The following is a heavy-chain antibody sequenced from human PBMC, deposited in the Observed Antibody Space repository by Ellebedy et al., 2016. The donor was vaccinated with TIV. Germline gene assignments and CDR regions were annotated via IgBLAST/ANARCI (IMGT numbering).Heavy chain of an antibody. D-gene: IGHD3-9*01. V-gene: IGHV4-34*01. CDR1: GGSFSGYY. CDR2: INHSGST. Sequence: GSLRLSCAVYGGSFSGYYWSWIRQPPGKGLEWIGEINHSGSTNYNPSLKSRVTISVDTSKNQFSLKLSSVTAADTAVYYCARGRGGYDILTGYYSDYWGQGTLVTVSS. J-gene: IGHJ4*02. CDR3: ARGRGGYDILTGYYSDY.